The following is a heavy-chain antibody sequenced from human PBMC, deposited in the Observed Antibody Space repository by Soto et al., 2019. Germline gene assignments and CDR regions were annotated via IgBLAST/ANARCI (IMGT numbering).Heavy chain of an antibody. J-gene: IGHJ3*02. CDR3: AGLHLGELSLYTSDAFDI. D-gene: IGHD3-16*02. Sequence: GGSLRLSCAASGFTFSSYAMSWVRQAPGKGLEWVSAISGSGGSTYYADSVKGRFTISRDNSKNTLYLQMNSLRAEDTAVYYCAGLHLGELSLYTSDAFDIWGQGTMVTVSS. V-gene: IGHV3-23*01. CDR2: ISGSGGST. CDR1: GFTFSSYA.